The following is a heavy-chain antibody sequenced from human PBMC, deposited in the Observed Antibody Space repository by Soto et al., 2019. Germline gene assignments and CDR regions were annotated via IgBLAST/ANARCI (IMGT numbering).Heavy chain of an antibody. Sequence: PGESLKISCKGSGYSFTSYWIGWVRQMPGKGLEWMGIIYPGDSDTRYSPSFQGQVTISADKSISTAYLQWSSLKASDTAMYYCARHVIAAAGTAYYYYYGMDVWGQGTKVTVSS. CDR1: GYSFTSYW. J-gene: IGHJ6*02. CDR2: IYPGDSDT. D-gene: IGHD6-13*01. CDR3: ARHVIAAAGTAYYYYYGMDV. V-gene: IGHV5-51*01.